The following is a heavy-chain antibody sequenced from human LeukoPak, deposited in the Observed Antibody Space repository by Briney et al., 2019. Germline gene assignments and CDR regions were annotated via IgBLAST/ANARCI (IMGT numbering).Heavy chain of an antibody. Sequence: GGSLRLSCAASGFTFSSYAMSWVRQAPGKGLEWVAVIWYDGSNKYYADSVKGRFTISRDNSKNTLYLQMNSLRAEDTAVYYCASAQELYYYDSSGYYPAWGQGTLVTVSS. D-gene: IGHD3-22*01. J-gene: IGHJ4*02. CDR2: IWYDGSNK. CDR1: GFTFSSYA. CDR3: ASAQELYYYDSSGYYPA. V-gene: IGHV3-33*08.